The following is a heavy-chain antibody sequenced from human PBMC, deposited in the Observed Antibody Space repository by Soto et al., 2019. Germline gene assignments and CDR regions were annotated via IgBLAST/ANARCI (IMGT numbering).Heavy chain of an antibody. Sequence: QVTLKESGPVLVKPTATLTLTCTAPGFSLNNSRMGVTWSRQPPGKALEWLAHFFANDERSYNTSLKTRLTISKDTSRSQVVLTMTNMDPVDTATDYCARMMYFYAAGYVQLWGQGTMVTVSS. J-gene: IGHJ1*01. CDR3: ARMMYFYAAGYVQL. V-gene: IGHV2-26*01. CDR1: GFSLNNSRMG. CDR2: FFANDER. D-gene: IGHD3-10*01.